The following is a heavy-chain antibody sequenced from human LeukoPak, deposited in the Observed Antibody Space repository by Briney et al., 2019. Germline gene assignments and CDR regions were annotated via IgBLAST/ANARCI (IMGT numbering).Heavy chain of an antibody. CDR3: ARAPGYYYDSSGLPFDY. D-gene: IGHD3-22*01. CDR2: IYYSWST. CDR1: GGSISSGGYY. V-gene: IGHV4-31*03. Sequence: SETLSLTCTVSGGSISSGGYYWSWIRQHPGKGLEWIGYIYYSWSTYYNPSLKSRVTISVDTSKNQFSLKLSSVTAADTAVYYCARAPGYYYDSSGLPFDYWGQGTLVTVSS. J-gene: IGHJ4*02.